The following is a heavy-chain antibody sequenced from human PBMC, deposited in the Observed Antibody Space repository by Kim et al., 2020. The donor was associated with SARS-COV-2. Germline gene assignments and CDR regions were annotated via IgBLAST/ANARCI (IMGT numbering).Heavy chain of an antibody. V-gene: IGHV3-30*04. D-gene: IGHD1-26*01. CDR2: ISYDGSNK. CDR3: ARDGVPYSGSYPDY. J-gene: IGHJ4*02. CDR1: GFTFSSYA. Sequence: GGSLRLSCAASGFTFSSYAMHWVRQAPGKGLEWVAVISYDGSNKYYADSVKGRFTISRDNSKNTLYLQMNSLRAEDTAVYYCARDGVPYSGSYPDYWGQGTLVTVSS.